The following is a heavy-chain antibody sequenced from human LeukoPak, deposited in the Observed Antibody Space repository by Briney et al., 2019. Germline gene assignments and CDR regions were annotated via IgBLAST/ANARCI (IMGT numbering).Heavy chain of an antibody. CDR3: ARDRGSKVTRSFDY. D-gene: IGHD4-23*01. CDR2: IYYSGST. Sequence: SETLSLTCTVSGGSISSSSYYWGWIRQPPGKGLEWIGSIYYSGSTYYNPSLKSRVTISVDTSKNQFSLKLSSVTAADTAVYYCARDRGSKVTRSFDYWGQGTLVTVSS. CDR1: GGSISSSSYY. J-gene: IGHJ4*02. V-gene: IGHV4-39*07.